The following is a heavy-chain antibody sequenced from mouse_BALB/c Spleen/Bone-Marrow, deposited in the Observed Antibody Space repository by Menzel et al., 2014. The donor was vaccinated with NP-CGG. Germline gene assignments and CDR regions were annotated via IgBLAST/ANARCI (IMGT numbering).Heavy chain of an antibody. Sequence: EVQRVESGGGLVKPGGYLKVSCAASGFTFSDFYMYWIRQTPEKRLEWVATISDGGSYTYYSGSVKGRFTISRDNAKNNLYLQMSSLKSEDTAMYYCGRDEDYRYAWFPYWGQGTLVTVSA. CDR1: GFTFSDFY. J-gene: IGHJ3*01. V-gene: IGHV5-4*02. CDR2: ISDGGSYT. CDR3: GRDEDYRYAWFPY. D-gene: IGHD2-14*01.